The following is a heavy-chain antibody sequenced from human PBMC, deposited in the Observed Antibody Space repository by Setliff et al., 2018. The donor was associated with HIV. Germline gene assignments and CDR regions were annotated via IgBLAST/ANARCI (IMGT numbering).Heavy chain of an antibody. CDR2: IYYNGDT. J-gene: IGHJ4*02. CDR3: VRMEATRPPRGLDY. D-gene: IGHD6-6*01. V-gene: IGHV4-39*01. Sequence: PSETLSLTCTVSGGFVSGSSYYWGWIRQPRGKRLEWIGTIYYNGDTQYNPSFKSRVIMSVDTSKNQFSLRLISVTAADTAVYYCVRMEATRPPRGLDYWGPGTLVTVSS. CDR1: GGFVSGSSYY.